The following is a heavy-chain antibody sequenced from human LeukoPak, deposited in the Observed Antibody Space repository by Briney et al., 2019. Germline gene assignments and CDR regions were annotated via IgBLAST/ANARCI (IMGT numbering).Heavy chain of an antibody. CDR2: INPNSGGT. Sequence: ASVKVSCKAFGYTFTGYYMHWVRQAPGQGLEWMGWINPNSGGTNYAQKFPGRVTMTRDTSISTAYMELSRLRSDDTAVYYCARDLLGYGDYRHDAFDIWGQGTMVTVSS. CDR1: GYTFTGYY. J-gene: IGHJ3*02. D-gene: IGHD4-17*01. CDR3: ARDLLGYGDYRHDAFDI. V-gene: IGHV1-2*02.